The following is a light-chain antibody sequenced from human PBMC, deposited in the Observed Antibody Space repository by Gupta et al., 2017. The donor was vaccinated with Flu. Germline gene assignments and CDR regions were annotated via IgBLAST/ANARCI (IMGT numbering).Light chain of an antibody. Sequence: QSVLTQPPSASGTPGQRVTISCSGSGSNIGSNTVNWYQQLPGTAPKLLIYRNNERPSGVPDRFSGSNSGTSASLAISGLQSEDEADYHCATWDDSLNGFVLFGGGTKLTVL. CDR2: RNN. CDR1: GSNIGSNT. J-gene: IGLJ2*01. V-gene: IGLV1-44*01. CDR3: ATWDDSLNGFVL.